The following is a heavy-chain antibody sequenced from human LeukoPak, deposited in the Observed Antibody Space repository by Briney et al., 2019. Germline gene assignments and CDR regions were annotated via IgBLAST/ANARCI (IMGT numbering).Heavy chain of an antibody. CDR2: VYSGGST. CDR3: ARGVEPLAANTLAY. Sequence: GGSLRLSCAASGFTVSSNYMGWVRQAPGKGLEWVSVVYSGGSTYYADSVKGRFTISRDNSKNSLYLQMNSLSPDDTAVYYCARGVEPLAANTLAYWGQGTLVTVSS. D-gene: IGHD1-14*01. CDR1: GFTVSSNY. V-gene: IGHV3-53*01. J-gene: IGHJ4*02.